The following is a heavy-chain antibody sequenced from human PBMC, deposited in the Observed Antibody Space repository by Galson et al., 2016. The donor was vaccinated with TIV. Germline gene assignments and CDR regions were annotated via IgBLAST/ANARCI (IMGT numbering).Heavy chain of an antibody. CDR1: GYTFTSYD. D-gene: IGHD3-22*01. J-gene: IGHJ4*02. CDR3: ARAENYYDSSGYYRH. V-gene: IGHV1-69*13. CDR2: INAIFGTT. Sequence: SVKVSCKASGYTFTSYDINWVRQATGQGLEWMGRINAIFGTTKYAQKFQGRVTITADEFMSTVYMELSSLRSEDTAVYYCARAENYYDSSGYYRHWGQGTLVTVSS.